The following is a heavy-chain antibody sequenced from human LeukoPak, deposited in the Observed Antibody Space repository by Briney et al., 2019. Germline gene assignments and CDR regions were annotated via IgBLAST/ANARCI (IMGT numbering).Heavy chain of an antibody. CDR3: AKQDRIYYLHY. J-gene: IGHJ4*02. CDR2: TSGSGGST. Sequence: GGSLRLSCAASGFTFSSYAMSWVRQAPGKGLGWVSATSGSGGSTYYADSVKGRFTISRDNSKNTLYLQMNSLRAEDTAVYYCAKQDRIYYLHYWGQGTLVTVPS. CDR1: GFTFSSYA. D-gene: IGHD1-14*01. V-gene: IGHV3-23*01.